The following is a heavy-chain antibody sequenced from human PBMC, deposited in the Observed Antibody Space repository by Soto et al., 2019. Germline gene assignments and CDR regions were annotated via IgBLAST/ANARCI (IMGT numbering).Heavy chain of an antibody. CDR1: GYDFTRHG. J-gene: IGHJ4*02. Sequence: QVQLVQSGAEVKKPGASLKVSCNASGYDFTRHGIQWVRQAPGQRLEWMGWINSGNGNTKYSQKFHGRVTFTRDTSANAVYMELSSLTSEDTAVYYCAREGDQSGYDYGLDFWGQGTLVTVSS. CDR3: AREGDQSGYDYGLDF. CDR2: INSGNGNT. D-gene: IGHD5-12*01. V-gene: IGHV1-3*01.